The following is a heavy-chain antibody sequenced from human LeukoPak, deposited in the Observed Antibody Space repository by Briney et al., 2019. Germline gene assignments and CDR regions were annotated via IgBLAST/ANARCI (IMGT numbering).Heavy chain of an antibody. J-gene: IGHJ4*02. V-gene: IGHV3-53*01. CDR3: ARDLGGAKKFDY. CDR1: GFTVSSKY. CDR2: IYSGGST. D-gene: IGHD3-16*01. Sequence: GGSLRLSCAASGFTVSSKYMSWVRQAPGKGLEWVSVIYSGGSTYYADSVKGRFTISRDNAKNSLYLQMNSLRAEDTALYHCARDLGGAKKFDYWGQGTLVTVSS.